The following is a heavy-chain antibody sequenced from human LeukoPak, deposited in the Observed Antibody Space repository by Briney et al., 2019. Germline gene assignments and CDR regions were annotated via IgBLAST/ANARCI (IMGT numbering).Heavy chain of an antibody. V-gene: IGHV1-8*01. CDR2: MNPNSGNT. CDR3: VRSVGGGTIFGVVTNYYYYYYMDV. D-gene: IGHD3-3*01. J-gene: IGHJ6*03. CDR1: GYTFASYD. Sequence: ASVKVSCKASGYTFASYDINWVRQATGQGLEWVGWMNPNSGNTGYAQKFQGRVTMTRNTSITTAYMEVSSLRSEDTAVYYCVRSVGGGTIFGVVTNYYYYYYMDVWGKGTTVTVSS.